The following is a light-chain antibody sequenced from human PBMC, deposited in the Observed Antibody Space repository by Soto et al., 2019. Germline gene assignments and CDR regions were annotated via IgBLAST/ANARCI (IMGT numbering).Light chain of an antibody. CDR1: QSVSSSY. J-gene: IGKJ1*01. CDR2: GAS. CDR3: QQYGSSPVT. Sequence: EIVLTQSPGTLSLSPGERATLSCRASQSVSSSYLAWYQQKPGQAPRLLIYGASSRATGIPDRFSGSGSGRDLTLTISRLEPEDCAVYYCQQYGSSPVTFGQGTKVEIK. V-gene: IGKV3-20*01.